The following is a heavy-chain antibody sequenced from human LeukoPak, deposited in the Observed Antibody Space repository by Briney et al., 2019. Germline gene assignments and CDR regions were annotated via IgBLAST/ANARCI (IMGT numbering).Heavy chain of an antibody. CDR1: GYTFTVYY. CDR3: HSSSAGDFDY. Sequence: GASVTVSCTASGYTFTVYYMHWVRHAPGQRLEWMGWINPNRGGANYAQKFQGRVTMTRDTSISTAYMELSRLRSDDTAVYYCHSSSAGDFDYWGQGSLVTVSS. V-gene: IGHV1-2*02. D-gene: IGHD6-6*01. J-gene: IGHJ4*02. CDR2: INPNRGGA.